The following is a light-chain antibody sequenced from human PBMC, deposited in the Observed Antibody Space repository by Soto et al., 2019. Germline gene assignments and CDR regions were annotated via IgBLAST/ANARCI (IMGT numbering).Light chain of an antibody. CDR2: GAS. Sequence: EVVLTQSPGTLSLSPGERATLSCRASQSVSSSDLAWYQQKPGQAPRLLISGASGRATGIPDRFSASGSGTDFTLTISRLETEDSAVFFCHLYGASPPTFGQGTKVEI. J-gene: IGKJ1*01. CDR1: QSVSSSD. CDR3: HLYGASPPT. V-gene: IGKV3-20*01.